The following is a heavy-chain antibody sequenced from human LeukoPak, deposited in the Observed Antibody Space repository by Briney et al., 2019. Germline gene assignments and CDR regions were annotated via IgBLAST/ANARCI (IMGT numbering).Heavy chain of an antibody. CDR3: AKDRFPRTGSHSGYYIDH. CDR2: MVVGAGST. J-gene: IGHJ4*02. Sequence: GGSLILYCPASGSPVGVFTITGARQAPGKGLEWVSSMVVGAGSTEYRDSVKGRFTISRDSSENTLYLQMNSLRVEQTTVYYCAKDRFPRTGSHSGYYIDHWGQGTLVTVSS. CDR1: GSPVGVFT. V-gene: IGHV3-23*01. D-gene: IGHD1-1*01.